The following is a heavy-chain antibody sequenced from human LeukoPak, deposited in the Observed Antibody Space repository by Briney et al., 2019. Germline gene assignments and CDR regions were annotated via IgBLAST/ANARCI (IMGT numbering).Heavy chain of an antibody. D-gene: IGHD3-10*01. Sequence: TTSETLSLTCTVYGGSFSDYYWSWIRQPPGKGLEWIGEINHSGSTNYNPSLKSRVTISGDTSKNQFSLKLSSVTAADTAVYYCARHVWFGDGRFDPWGQGTLVTVSS. CDR2: INHSGST. CDR1: GGSFSDYY. V-gene: IGHV4-34*01. CDR3: ARHVWFGDGRFDP. J-gene: IGHJ5*02.